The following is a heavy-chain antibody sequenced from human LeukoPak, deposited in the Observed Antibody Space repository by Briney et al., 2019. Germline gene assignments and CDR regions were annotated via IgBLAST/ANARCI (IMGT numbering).Heavy chain of an antibody. CDR2: IHYTGSG. CDR1: GDPLNSGDHY. Sequence: SETLSLTCNVSGDPLNSGDHYWSWTRQPPGKGLEWIGYIHYTGSGYYKPSLEGRVSISLDTPKKQFSMKLNSVTAADTAVYYCARVRFGELNYYYHGMDVWGKGTTVTVSS. D-gene: IGHD3-10*01. J-gene: IGHJ6*04. CDR3: ARVRFGELNYYYHGMDV. V-gene: IGHV4-30-4*01.